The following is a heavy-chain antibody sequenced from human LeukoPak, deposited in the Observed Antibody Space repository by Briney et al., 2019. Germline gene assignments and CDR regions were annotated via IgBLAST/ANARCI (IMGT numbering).Heavy chain of an antibody. CDR2: ISSSGSTI. CDR1: GFTFSSYE. J-gene: IGHJ4*02. Sequence: PGGSLRLSCAASGFTFSSYEMNWVRQAPGKGLEWVSYISSSGSTIYYADSVKGRFTISRDNSKSTLYLQMNSLRTEDTAVYYCARAQYTSSMSAKYWGQGTLVIVSS. D-gene: IGHD2-2*01. CDR3: ARAQYTSSMSAKY. V-gene: IGHV3-48*03.